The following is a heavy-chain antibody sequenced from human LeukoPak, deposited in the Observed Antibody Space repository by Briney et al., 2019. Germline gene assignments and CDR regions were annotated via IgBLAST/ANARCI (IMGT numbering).Heavy chain of an antibody. CDR3: ARSSSSWWFRWFDP. D-gene: IGHD6-13*01. V-gene: IGHV4-39*07. CDR2: IYYSGST. Sequence: PSETLSLTCTVSGGSISSSSYYWGWIRQPPGKGLEWIGSIYYSGSTNYNPSLKSRVTISVDTSKNQFSLKLSSVTAADTAVYYCARSSSSWWFRWFDPWGQGTLVTVSS. J-gene: IGHJ5*02. CDR1: GGSISSSSYY.